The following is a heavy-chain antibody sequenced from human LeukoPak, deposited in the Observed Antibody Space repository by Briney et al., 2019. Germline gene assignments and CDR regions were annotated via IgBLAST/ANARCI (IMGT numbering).Heavy chain of an antibody. CDR2: IYTSGST. D-gene: IGHD3-10*01. CDR1: GGSISSYY. V-gene: IGHV4-4*07. CDR3: ARDGDLAYYYGSGSYSPPWFDP. J-gene: IGHJ5*02. Sequence: SETLSLTCTVSGGSISSYYWSWIRQPAGKGLEWIGRIYTSGSTNYNPSIKSQVTMSVDTSKNQFSLKLSSVTAADTAVYYCARDGDLAYYYGSGSYSPPWFDPWGQGTLVTVSS.